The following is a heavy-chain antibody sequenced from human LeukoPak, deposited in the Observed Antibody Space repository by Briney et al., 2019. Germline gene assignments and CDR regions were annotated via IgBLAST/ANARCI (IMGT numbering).Heavy chain of an antibody. CDR1: GYTFTTYD. CDR3: TRVYTTGYPIDY. Sequence: ASVKVSCKASGYTFTTYDINWVRQVTGQGLEWIGWVNPNNGNSGYALKFQGRVTLTRDTSISTAYMEMTSLRSDDSAVYYCTRVYTTGYPIDYWGQGTLVTVSS. D-gene: IGHD3-9*01. CDR2: VNPNNGNS. J-gene: IGHJ4*02. V-gene: IGHV1-8*01.